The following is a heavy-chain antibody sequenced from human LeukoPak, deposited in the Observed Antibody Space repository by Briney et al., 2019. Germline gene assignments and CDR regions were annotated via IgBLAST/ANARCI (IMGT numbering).Heavy chain of an antibody. CDR3: ARVPLHFDILTGYHNQAYGMDV. J-gene: IGHJ6*02. D-gene: IGHD3-9*01. V-gene: IGHV4-31*03. Sequence: PSQTLSLTCTVSGGSISSDAYYWSWIRQHPGKGLEWIGYIYYSGSTYYNPSLKTRLTISVDMSKNQFSLKLSSVTAADTAVYYCARVPLHFDILTGYHNQAYGMDVWGQGTTVTVSS. CDR2: IYYSGST. CDR1: GGSISSDAYY.